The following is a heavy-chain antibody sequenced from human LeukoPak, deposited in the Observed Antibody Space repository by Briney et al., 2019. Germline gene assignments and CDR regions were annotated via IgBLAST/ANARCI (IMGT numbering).Heavy chain of an antibody. CDR1: GFTLSGYA. V-gene: IGHV3-33*08. CDR3: AREALVVVPAALDY. D-gene: IGHD2-2*01. Sequence: GGPLRLSCAASGFTLSGYAMTGFGKAPGKGLKGLPVLWYNGGRKYFADSVRGRFTISRDNSKTTLYLQMNSLRAEDTAVYYCAREALVVVPAALDYWGQGTLVTVSS. J-gene: IGHJ4*02. CDR2: LWYNGGRK.